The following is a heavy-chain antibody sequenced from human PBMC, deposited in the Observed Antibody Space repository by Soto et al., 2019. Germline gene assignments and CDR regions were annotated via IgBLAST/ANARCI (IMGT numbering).Heavy chain of an antibody. CDR2: IYYSGST. CDR1: GGSISSGDYY. D-gene: IGHD5-12*01. CDR3: ARVKGNIVATIGAFDI. Sequence: QVQLQESGPGLVKPSQTLSLTCTVSGGSISSGDYYWSWIRQPPGKGLEWIGYIYYSGSTYYNPSLKSRVTISVDTSKNQFSLKMSSVTAADTAVYYCARVKGNIVATIGAFDIWGQGTMVTVSS. J-gene: IGHJ3*02. V-gene: IGHV4-30-4*01.